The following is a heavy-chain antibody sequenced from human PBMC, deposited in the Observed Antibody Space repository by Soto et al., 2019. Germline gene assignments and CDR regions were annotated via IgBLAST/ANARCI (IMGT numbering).Heavy chain of an antibody. CDR1: GFTVSSNY. CDR2: IYSGGSA. V-gene: IGHV3-66*04. J-gene: IGHJ4*02. CDR3: ARHGYSYGGGYFDY. D-gene: IGHD5-18*01. Sequence: EVQLEESGGGLVQPGGSLRLYCAASGFTVSSNYMSWVRQAPGKGLEWVSVIYSGGSAYYADSVKGRFTISRDNSKNTLYLQMNSLRAEDTAVYYCARHGYSYGGGYFDYWGQGTLVTVSS.